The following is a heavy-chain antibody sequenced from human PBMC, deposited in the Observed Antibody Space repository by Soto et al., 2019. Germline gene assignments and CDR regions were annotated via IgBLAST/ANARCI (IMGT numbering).Heavy chain of an antibody. Sequence: QVQLVESGGGVVQPWRSLRRSCAASGFTFSSYGMHWVRQAPGKGLEWVAVIWYDGSNKYYADSVKGRFTISRDNSNNTPDLQMNSLTAEDTAVYYCARDYDSSGYTIYYFDGWGQGTLGTVSS. CDR3: ARDYDSSGYTIYYFDG. V-gene: IGHV3-33*01. J-gene: IGHJ4*02. CDR1: GFTFSSYG. D-gene: IGHD3-22*01. CDR2: IWYDGSNK.